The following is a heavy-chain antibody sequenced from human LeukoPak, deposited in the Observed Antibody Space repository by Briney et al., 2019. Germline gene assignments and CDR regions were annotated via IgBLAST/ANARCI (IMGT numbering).Heavy chain of an antibody. CDR1: GGSISSGGYS. V-gene: IGHV4-30-2*06. CDR2: IYHSGST. D-gene: IGHD3-22*01. CDR3: ARGATYYYDSSGAYFDY. Sequence: SETLSLTCAVSGGSISSGGYSWSWVRQSPGKGLEWIGYIYHSGSTYYNPSLKSRVTISVDRSKNQFSLKLSSVTAADTAVYYCARGATYYYDSSGAYFDYWGQGTLVTVSS. J-gene: IGHJ4*02.